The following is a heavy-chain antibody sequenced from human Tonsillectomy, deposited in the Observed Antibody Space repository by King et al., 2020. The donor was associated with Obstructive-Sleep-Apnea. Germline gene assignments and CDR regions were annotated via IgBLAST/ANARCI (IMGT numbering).Heavy chain of an antibody. CDR3: ARLPTTDFDY. CDR2: IYYSGST. J-gene: IGHJ4*02. Sequence: PLQESGPGLVKPSETLSLTCTVSGGSISSYYWSWLRQPPGKGLEWIGYIYYSGSTNYNPSLKSRVTISVDTSKNQFSLKLSSVTAADTAVYYCARLPTTDFDYWGQGTLVTVSS. D-gene: IGHD2/OR15-2a*01. CDR1: GGSISSYY. V-gene: IGHV4-59*01.